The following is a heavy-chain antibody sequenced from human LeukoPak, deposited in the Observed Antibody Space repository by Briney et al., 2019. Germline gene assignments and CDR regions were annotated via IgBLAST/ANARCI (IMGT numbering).Heavy chain of an antibody. CDR1: GYTFSSYH. Sequence: ASVKVSCKASGYTFSSYHMHWGRQAPGQGLEWMGIINPGGGSTNYAQKFQGRVTMTRDTATSTVYMELRSLRSEDTAVYYCARGFDYGDYWGQGTLVTVSS. J-gene: IGHJ4*02. CDR2: INPGGGST. D-gene: IGHD4-17*01. V-gene: IGHV1-46*01. CDR3: ARGFDYGDY.